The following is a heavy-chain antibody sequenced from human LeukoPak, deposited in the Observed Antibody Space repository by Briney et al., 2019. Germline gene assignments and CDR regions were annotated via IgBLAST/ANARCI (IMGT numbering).Heavy chain of an antibody. J-gene: IGHJ4*02. CDR3: ATPSNYYDSSGYQYYFDY. CDR2: IIPIFGTA. CDR1: VGTFSSYA. Sequence: ASVKVSCKASVGTFSSYAISWVRQAPGQGLEWMGGIIPIFGTANYAQKFQGRATITADESTSTAYMELSSLRSEDTAVYYCATPSNYYDSSGYQYYFDYWGQGTLVTVSS. D-gene: IGHD3-22*01. V-gene: IGHV1-69*13.